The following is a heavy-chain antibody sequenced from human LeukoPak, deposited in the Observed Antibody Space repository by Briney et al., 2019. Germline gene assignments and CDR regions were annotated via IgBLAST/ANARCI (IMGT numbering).Heavy chain of an antibody. Sequence: GGSLRLSCAASGFTFSSYSMNWVRQAPGKGLEWVSYTSSSSSTIYYADSVKGRFTISRDKAKNSLSLQMNSLRAEDTAMYYCARSQDCSSTNCYKGNWFDPWGQGTLVTVSS. V-gene: IGHV3-48*01. CDR2: TSSSSSTI. J-gene: IGHJ5*02. CDR1: GFTFSSYS. CDR3: ARSQDCSSTNCYKGNWFDP. D-gene: IGHD2-2*02.